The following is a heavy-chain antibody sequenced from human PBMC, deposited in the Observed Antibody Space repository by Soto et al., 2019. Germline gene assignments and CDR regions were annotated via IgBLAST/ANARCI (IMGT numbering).Heavy chain of an antibody. CDR3: ARGDSTDCSNGVCSFFYNHDMDV. J-gene: IGHJ6*02. V-gene: IGHV1-2*04. CDR1: GYSFTDYH. Sequence: ASVKVSCKASGYSFTDYHIHWVRQAPGQGLEWLGRINPKSGGTSTAQKFQGWVTMTTDTSLSTASMELTRLTSDDTAIYSCARGDSTDCSNGVCSFFYNHDMDVWS. D-gene: IGHD2-8*01. CDR2: INPKSGGT.